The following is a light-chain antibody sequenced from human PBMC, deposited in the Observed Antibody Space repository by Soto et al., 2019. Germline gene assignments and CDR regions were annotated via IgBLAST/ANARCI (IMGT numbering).Light chain of an antibody. Sequence: EIVLTQSPATLSFSPGEIATLSCRASQSVSSYLAWYKQKPCQAPRLLIYEASNRATGIPAGFSGIGSGTDFTLTISSLEPEEFAVYYCHQRSNGPPYTVGQGTKLEIK. J-gene: IGKJ2*01. V-gene: IGKV3-11*01. CDR2: EAS. CDR3: HQRSNGPPYT. CDR1: QSVSSY.